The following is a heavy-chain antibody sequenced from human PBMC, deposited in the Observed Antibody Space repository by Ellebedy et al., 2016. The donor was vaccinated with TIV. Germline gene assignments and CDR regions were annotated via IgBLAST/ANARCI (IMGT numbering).Heavy chain of an antibody. J-gene: IGHJ4*02. CDR2: IYPGDSDT. CDR3: ASGQYSSHFDY. D-gene: IGHD5-18*01. Sequence: PGGSLRLSCKASGYSFTSYWIGWVRQMPGKGLEWMGIIYPGDSDTRYSPSFQGQVTISADKSISTAYLQWSSLKASDTAMYYCASGQYSSHFDYWGQGTLVTVSS. V-gene: IGHV5-51*01. CDR1: GYSFTSYW.